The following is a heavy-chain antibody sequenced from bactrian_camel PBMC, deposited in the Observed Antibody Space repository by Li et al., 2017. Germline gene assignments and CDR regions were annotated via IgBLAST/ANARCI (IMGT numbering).Heavy chain of an antibody. Sequence: VQLVESGGGLVEPGGSLRLSCAASGFTFSWYAMSWVRQAPGKGLESVSGINSGSTYYADSVKGRFTISKDNAKNTLYLQMNGLKPEDTAMYYCAADPRQLPAWLVVSVQFATWGRGTQVT. D-gene: IGHD2*01. CDR2: INSGST. CDR1: GFTFSWYA. V-gene: IGHV3S31*01. CDR3: AADPRQLPAWLVVSVQFAT. J-gene: IGHJ4*01.